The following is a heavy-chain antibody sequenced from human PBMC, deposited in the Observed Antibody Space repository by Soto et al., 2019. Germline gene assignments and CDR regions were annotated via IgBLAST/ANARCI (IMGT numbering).Heavy chain of an antibody. CDR2: IWDDGSKK. D-gene: IGHD3-10*02. J-gene: IGHJ5*02. CDR3: GRPGGGDYVWSLHP. V-gene: IGHV3-33*01. Sequence: QVRLVESGGGVVQPGGSLRLSCAASGFAFSSHGMHWARQAPGKGLEWVAVIWDDGSKKYYADSVKGRFTISRDDSKNPLYLQMTSRGVDDTAVYHWGRPGGGDYVWSLHPWGKGTQVIASS. CDR1: GFAFSSHG.